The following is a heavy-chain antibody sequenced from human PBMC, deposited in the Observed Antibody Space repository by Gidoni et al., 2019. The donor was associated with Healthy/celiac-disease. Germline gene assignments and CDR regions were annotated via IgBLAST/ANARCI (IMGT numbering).Heavy chain of an antibody. D-gene: IGHD4-17*01. CDR2: INPNSGGT. Sequence: QVQLVQSGAEVKKPGAAVKGSCTASGYTFTGYYMHWVRQASGQGLQWMGWINPNSGGTNYAQKFQGRVTMTRDTSISTAYMELSRLRSDDTAVYYCARAADYGDYGTSFFDYWGQGTLVTVSS. V-gene: IGHV1-2*02. CDR3: ARAADYGDYGTSFFDY. J-gene: IGHJ4*02. CDR1: GYTFTGYY.